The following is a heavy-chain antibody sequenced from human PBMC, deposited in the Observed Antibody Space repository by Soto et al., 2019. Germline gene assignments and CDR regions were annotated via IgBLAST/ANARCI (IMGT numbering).Heavy chain of an antibody. CDR2: IDPSDSYT. CDR3: ARHVDTAMVTYYYGMDV. CDR1: GYSFTSYW. D-gene: IGHD5-18*01. V-gene: IGHV5-10-1*01. Sequence: PGESLKISCKGSGYSFTSYWISWVRQMPGKGLERMGRIDPSDSYTNYSPSFQGHVTIPADKSISTAYLQWSSLKASDTAMYYCARHVDTAMVTYYYGMDVWGQGTTVTVSS. J-gene: IGHJ6*02.